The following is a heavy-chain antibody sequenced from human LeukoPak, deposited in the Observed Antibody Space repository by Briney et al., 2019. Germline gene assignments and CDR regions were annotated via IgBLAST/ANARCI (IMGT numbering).Heavy chain of an antibody. J-gene: IGHJ3*02. CDR2: INQDGSEK. CDR3: ARVGIGNFLGAFDI. CDR1: GFTFSRNW. V-gene: IGHV3-7*03. Sequence: PGGSLRLSCAASGFTFSRNWMIWVRQAPGKRLEWVANINQDGSEKYYVDSVKGRFTIFRDNAKNSLFLQMNSLRAEDTAVYYCARVGIGNFLGAFDIWGQGTMVTVSS. D-gene: IGHD2-21*01.